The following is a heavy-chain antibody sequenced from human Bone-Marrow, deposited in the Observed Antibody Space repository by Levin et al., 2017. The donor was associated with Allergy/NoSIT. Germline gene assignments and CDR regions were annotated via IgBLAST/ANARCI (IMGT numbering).Heavy chain of an antibody. J-gene: IGHJ4*02. CDR1: GGSVSSGSYY. D-gene: IGHD6-6*01. CDR2: IYYSGST. CDR3: ARTMYSSSSGIDY. Sequence: ASETLSLTCTVSGGSVSSGSYYWSWIRQPPGKGLEWIGYIYYSGSTNYNPSLKSRVTISVDTSKNQFSLKLSSVTAADTAVYYCARTMYSSSSGIDYWGQGTLVTVSS. V-gene: IGHV4-61*01.